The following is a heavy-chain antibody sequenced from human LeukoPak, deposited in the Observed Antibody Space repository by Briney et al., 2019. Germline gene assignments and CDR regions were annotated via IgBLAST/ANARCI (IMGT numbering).Heavy chain of an antibody. D-gene: IGHD2-15*01. CDR2: ISTSGTTI. V-gene: IGHV3-11*01. Sequence: GGSLRLSCAASGFIFSDYYMSWIRQAPGKGLEWVSYISTSGTTIYYADSVKGRFTISRDNAKNSLYLQMNSLRAVDTAVYYCASSVALPAFDIWGQGAMVTVSS. CDR3: ASSVALPAFDI. J-gene: IGHJ3*02. CDR1: GFIFSDYY.